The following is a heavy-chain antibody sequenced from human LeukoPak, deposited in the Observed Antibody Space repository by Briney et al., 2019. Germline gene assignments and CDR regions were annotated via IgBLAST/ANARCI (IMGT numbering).Heavy chain of an antibody. J-gene: IGHJ4*02. CDR2: IRSGSTYI. Sequence: PGGSLRLSCAASGFTFSTYSMHWVRQAPGKGLEWVSSIRSGSTYINYADSVKGRFTISRDDAKKSLYLQMNGLRAEDTAVYYCARDGIFDYWGQGTLVTVSS. CDR1: GFTFSTYS. V-gene: IGHV3-21*01. CDR3: ARDGIFDY.